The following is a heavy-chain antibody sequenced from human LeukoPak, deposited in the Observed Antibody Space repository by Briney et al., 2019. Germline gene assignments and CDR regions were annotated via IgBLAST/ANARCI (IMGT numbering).Heavy chain of an antibody. CDR3: ARGCSGGSCFGDFDY. D-gene: IGHD2-15*01. CDR1: GFTFSSYG. V-gene: IGHV3-48*02. Sequence: GGSLRLSCVASGFTFSSYGMNWVRQAPGKGLEWISYISSRSSTIYYADSVKGRFAISRDNAKNSLYLQMNSLRDEDTAVYYCARGCSGGSCFGDFDYWGQGTLGTVSS. CDR2: ISSRSSTI. J-gene: IGHJ4*02.